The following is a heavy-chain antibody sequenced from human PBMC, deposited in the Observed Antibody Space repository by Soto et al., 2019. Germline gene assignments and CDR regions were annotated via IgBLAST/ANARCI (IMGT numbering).Heavy chain of an antibody. V-gene: IGHV1-69*01. J-gene: IGHJ3*01. D-gene: IGHD3-22*01. CDR3: VRDRRIYYSDPHDEFVASDYEV. Sequence: QVQLIQSEAEVKKPGSSVRVSCTASGGIFGSHGFSWVRQAPGQRLEWVGGFIPIFRTLTYTEKFQARVRIAADEPTNRVYLDLSSLTSEDTAVYYCVRDRRIYYSDPHDEFVASDYEVWGQGTMVSVSS. CDR2: FIPIFRTL. CDR1: GGIFGSHG.